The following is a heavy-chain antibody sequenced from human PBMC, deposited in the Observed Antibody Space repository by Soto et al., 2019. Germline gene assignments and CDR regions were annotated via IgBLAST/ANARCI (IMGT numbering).Heavy chain of an antibody. J-gene: IGHJ6*02. D-gene: IGHD6-13*01. CDR2: INPSGGST. Sequence: ASVKVSCKASGYTFTSYYMHWVRQAPGQGLEWMGIINPSGGSTSYAQKFQGRVTMTRDTSTSTVYMELSSLRSEDTAVYYCARDLLIAAAIYGMDVWCQGTTVTVSS. CDR1: GYTFTSYY. CDR3: ARDLLIAAAIYGMDV. V-gene: IGHV1-46*01.